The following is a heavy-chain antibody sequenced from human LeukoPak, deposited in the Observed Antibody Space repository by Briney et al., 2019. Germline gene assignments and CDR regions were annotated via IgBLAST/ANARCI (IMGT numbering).Heavy chain of an antibody. J-gene: IGHJ3*02. CDR2: IYYSGDT. D-gene: IGHD3-16*02. Sequence: PSETLSLTCAVYGGSFSGYYWSWIRQPPGKGLEWIGYIYYSGDTNYSPSLKSRVTISVDTSKNQFSLKLSSVTAADTAVYYCARSFTSDLAFDIWGQGTMVTVSS. CDR1: GGSFSGYY. CDR3: ARSFTSDLAFDI. V-gene: IGHV4-59*01.